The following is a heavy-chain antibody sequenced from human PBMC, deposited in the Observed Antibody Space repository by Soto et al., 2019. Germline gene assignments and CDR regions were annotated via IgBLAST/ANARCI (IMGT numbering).Heavy chain of an antibody. J-gene: IGHJ4*02. CDR1: GFTFSSYG. CDR2: ISYDGSNK. CDR3: AKAQQRYIVATIWTHVDY. V-gene: IGHV3-30*18. D-gene: IGHD5-12*01. Sequence: GGSLRLFCAASGFTFSSYGMHWVRQAPGKGLEWVAVISYDGSNKYYADSVKGRFTISRDNSKNTLYLQMNSLRAEDTAVYYCAKAQQRYIVATIWTHVDYWGQGTLVSVSS.